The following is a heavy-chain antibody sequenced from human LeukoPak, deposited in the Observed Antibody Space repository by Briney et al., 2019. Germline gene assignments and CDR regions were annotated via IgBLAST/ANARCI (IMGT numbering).Heavy chain of an antibody. J-gene: IGHJ4*02. CDR1: GDTVSTNSAT. Sequence: RTLSLTCAISGDTVSTNSATWNWIRQSPSRGLEWLGRTYYRSKWYNDSAVSVKSRIIINPDTSNNQFSLQLNSVTPEDTAVYYCARGNPRYFDYWGQGTLVTVSS. CDR3: ARGNPRYFDY. CDR2: TYYRSKWYN. V-gene: IGHV6-1*01.